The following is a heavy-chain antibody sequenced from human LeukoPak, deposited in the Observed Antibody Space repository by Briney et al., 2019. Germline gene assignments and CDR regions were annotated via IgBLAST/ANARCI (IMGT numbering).Heavy chain of an antibody. J-gene: IGHJ4*02. V-gene: IGHV4-38-2*01. Sequence: SETLSLTCAVSGYSISSGYYWGWIRQPPGKGLEWIGSIYHSGSTYYNPSLKSRVTISVDTSKNQFSLKLSSVTAADTAVYYCARMAFGGVISRFDYWGQGTLVTVSS. D-gene: IGHD3-16*02. CDR2: IYHSGST. CDR1: GYSISSGYY. CDR3: ARMAFGGVISRFDY.